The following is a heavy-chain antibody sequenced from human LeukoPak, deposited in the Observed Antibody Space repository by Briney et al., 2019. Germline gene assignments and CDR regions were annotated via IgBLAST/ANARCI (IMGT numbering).Heavy chain of an antibody. CDR2: INYSGST. Sequence: SETLSLTCTVSGDSISSYYWSWIRQPPGKGLEWIGDINYSGSTNYNPSLKSRVTISVDTSENQFSLKLTSVTAADTAVYYCARGIGWYAYWGQGTLVTVSS. V-gene: IGHV4-59*01. CDR3: ARGIGWYAY. D-gene: IGHD6-19*01. J-gene: IGHJ4*02. CDR1: GDSISSYY.